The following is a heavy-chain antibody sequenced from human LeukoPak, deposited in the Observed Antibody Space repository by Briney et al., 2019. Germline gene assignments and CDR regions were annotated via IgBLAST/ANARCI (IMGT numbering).Heavy chain of an antibody. CDR1: GYTLTELS. CDR3: ATDYHLSSPDYDSSGSTFRN. D-gene: IGHD3-22*01. Sequence: ASVKVSCKVSGYTLTELSMHWVRHAPGKGLEWMGDFDPEDGETIYAQKFQGRVTMTEDTSTDTAYMELSSLRSEDTAVYYCATDYHLSSPDYDSSGSTFRNWGQGTLVTVSS. J-gene: IGHJ4*02. CDR2: FDPEDGET. V-gene: IGHV1-24*01.